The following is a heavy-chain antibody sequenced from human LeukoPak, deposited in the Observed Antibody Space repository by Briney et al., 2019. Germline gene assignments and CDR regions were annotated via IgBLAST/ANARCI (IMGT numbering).Heavy chain of an antibody. V-gene: IGHV3-21*04. D-gene: IGHD3-10*01. CDR1: GITFRNYA. CDR3: ARDSSMLRGPLVIYYFDF. J-gene: IGHJ4*02. Sequence: PGGSLRLSCAASGITFRNYAMSWVRQAPGKGLEWVSSISSGSSYIYYAGSVKGRFTISRDNAKNSLYLQMNSLRVEDTAVYYCARDSSMLRGPLVIYYFDFWGQGTLVTVSS. CDR2: ISSGSSYI.